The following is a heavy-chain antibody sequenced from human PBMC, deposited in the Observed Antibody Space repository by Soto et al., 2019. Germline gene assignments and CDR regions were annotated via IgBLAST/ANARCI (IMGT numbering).Heavy chain of an antibody. Sequence: QVQLQESGPGLVKPSETLSLTCTVSGGSVSSGSYYWSWIRQPPGKGLEWIGYIYYSGSTNYNPSLKRRVTTSVDTSKNQFSLKLSSVPAADTAVYYCARQVSETAMVMGPGPNWFDPWGQGTLVTVSS. CDR2: IYYSGST. D-gene: IGHD5-18*01. CDR3: ARQVSETAMVMGPGPNWFDP. V-gene: IGHV4-61*01. J-gene: IGHJ5*02. CDR1: GGSVSSGSYY.